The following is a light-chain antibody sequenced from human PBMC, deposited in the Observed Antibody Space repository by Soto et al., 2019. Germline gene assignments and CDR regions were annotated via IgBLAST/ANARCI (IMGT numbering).Light chain of an antibody. V-gene: IGLV2-14*03. J-gene: IGLJ1*01. CDR2: DVS. CDR1: SSDVGGYNY. Sequence: QPALTQPASGSGFHGRSISISYTETSSDVGGYNYVSWYQHHPGKAPKLIIFDVSDRPSGISDRFSASKSGNTASLTISGLQAEDEADYYCCSYSSGSTPWVFGTGTKVTVL. CDR3: CSYSSGSTPWV.